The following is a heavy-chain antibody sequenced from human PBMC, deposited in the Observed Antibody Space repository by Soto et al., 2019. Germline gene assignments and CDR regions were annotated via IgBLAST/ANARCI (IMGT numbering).Heavy chain of an antibody. J-gene: IGHJ3*02. Sequence: PGGSLRLSCAASGFTFDSYAMTWVRQAPGKGLEWVSTISAGGGSTYYADSVKGRFTISRDNSKNTLYLQMNSLRAEDTAVYYCARVPGSGTYYDNRIANDAFDIWGQGTMVTVSS. V-gene: IGHV3-23*01. D-gene: IGHD3-10*01. CDR2: ISAGGGST. CDR1: GFTFDSYA. CDR3: ARVPGSGTYYDNRIANDAFDI.